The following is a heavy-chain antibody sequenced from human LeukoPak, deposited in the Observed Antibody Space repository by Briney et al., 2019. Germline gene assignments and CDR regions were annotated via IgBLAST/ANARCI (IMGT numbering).Heavy chain of an antibody. J-gene: IGHJ5*02. D-gene: IGHD3-3*01. CDR3: ARQAIFGVVTAFDP. CDR1: GSIFTSYW. Sequence: PGGSLQISCEGSGSIFTSYWIGWVRPLPGKGLEWIGIIYPGDSDTRYSPSFQGQVTMSADKSISTAYLQWSSLKASDTAMYYCARQAIFGVVTAFDPWGQGTLVTVSS. V-gene: IGHV5-51*01. CDR2: IYPGDSDT.